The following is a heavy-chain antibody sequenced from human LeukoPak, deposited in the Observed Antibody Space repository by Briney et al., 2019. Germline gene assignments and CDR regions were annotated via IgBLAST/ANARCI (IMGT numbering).Heavy chain of an antibody. V-gene: IGHV4-34*01. CDR3: ARGRGYNSFDY. CDR1: GGSFSGYY. Sequence: PSETLSLTCAVHGGSFSGYYWSWIRQPPGKGLEWIGEINHTGSTNYNPSLKSRVTISVDTSKNQFSLKLSSVTAADTAVYYCARGRGYNSFDYWGQGTLVTVSS. D-gene: IGHD2/OR15-2a*01. CDR2: INHTGST. J-gene: IGHJ4*02.